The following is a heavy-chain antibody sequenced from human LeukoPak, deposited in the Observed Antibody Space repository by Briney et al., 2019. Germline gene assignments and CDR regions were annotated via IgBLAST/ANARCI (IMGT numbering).Heavy chain of an antibody. V-gene: IGHV1-2*02. D-gene: IGHD3-22*01. CDR3: AKTYYYDSSGPFDY. J-gene: IGHJ4*02. CDR1: GYTFTSYV. Sequence: ASVKVSCKASGYTFTSYVISWVRQAPGQGLEWMGWINPNSGGTNYAQKFQGRVTMTRDASISTAYMELSRLRSDDTAVYYCAKTYYYDSSGPFDYWGQGTLVTVSS. CDR2: INPNSGGT.